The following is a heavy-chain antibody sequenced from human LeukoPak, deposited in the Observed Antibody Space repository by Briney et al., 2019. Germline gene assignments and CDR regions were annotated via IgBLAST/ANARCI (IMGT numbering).Heavy chain of an antibody. CDR2: INHSGST. V-gene: IGHV4-34*01. CDR3: ARDGLRYFDWLLSSYLDY. Sequence: PSETLSLTCAVYGGSFSGYYWSWTRQPPGKGLEWIGEINHSGSTNYNPSLKSRVTISVDTSKNQFSLKLSSVTAADTAVYYCARDGLRYFDWLLSSYLDYWGQGTLVTVSS. CDR1: GGSFSGYY. D-gene: IGHD3-9*01. J-gene: IGHJ4*02.